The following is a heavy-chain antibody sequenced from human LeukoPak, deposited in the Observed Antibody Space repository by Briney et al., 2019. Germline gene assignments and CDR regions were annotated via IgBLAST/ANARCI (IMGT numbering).Heavy chain of an antibody. Sequence: ASVKVSCKACGYTFTGYYIHWVRQAPGQGREWMGWINPNRGSTNYAQKFQGRVIMTSDTSISTAYMELSRLRSDDTAVYYCARDYFTANDYWGQGTLVTVSS. D-gene: IGHD2-21*02. CDR1: GYTFTGYY. CDR3: ARDYFTANDY. V-gene: IGHV1-2*02. J-gene: IGHJ4*02. CDR2: INPNRGST.